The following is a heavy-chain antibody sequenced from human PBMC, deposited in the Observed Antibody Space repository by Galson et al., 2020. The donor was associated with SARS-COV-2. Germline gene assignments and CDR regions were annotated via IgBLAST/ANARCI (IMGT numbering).Heavy chain of an antibody. J-gene: IGHJ3*02. D-gene: IGHD4-17*01. CDR1: GFTFSSYW. CDR2: IKQDGSEK. CDR3: GRTESCYCYGDDVLEI. V-gene: IGHV3-7*01. Sequence: GGSLRLSCAASGFTFSSYWMSWVRQAPGKGLEWVANIKQDGSEKYYVDSVKGRFTISRDNAKNSRYLQMNSMRAEDTAVDYCGRTESCYCYGDDVLEIWGQGTIVTGSS.